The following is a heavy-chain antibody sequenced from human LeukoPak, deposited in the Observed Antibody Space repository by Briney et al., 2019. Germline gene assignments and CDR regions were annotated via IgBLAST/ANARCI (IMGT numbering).Heavy chain of an antibody. CDR1: GYTFTSYD. Sequence: ASVKVSCKASGYTFTSYDINWVRQATGQGLEWMGWMNPNSGNTGYAQKFQGRVTITRNTSISTAYMELSSLRSEDTAVYCCARGRLERRSPRYYMDVWGKGTTVTVSS. CDR2: MNPNSGNT. J-gene: IGHJ6*03. V-gene: IGHV1-8*03. D-gene: IGHD1-1*01. CDR3: ARGRLERRSPRYYMDV.